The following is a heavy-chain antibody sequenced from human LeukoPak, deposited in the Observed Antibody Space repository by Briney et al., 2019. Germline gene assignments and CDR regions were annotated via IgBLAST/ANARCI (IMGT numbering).Heavy chain of an antibody. CDR1: GGSFSGYY. J-gene: IGHJ6*03. V-gene: IGHV4-34*01. CDR3: ARVWQQLVGYYYYYYMDV. Sequence: SETLSLTCAVYGGSFSGYYWSWLRQPPGKGLKWIGETNHSGSTNYNPSLKSRVTISVDTSKNQFSLKLSSVTAADTAVYYCARVWQQLVGYYYYYYMDVWGKGTTVTVSS. D-gene: IGHD6-13*01. CDR2: TNHSGST.